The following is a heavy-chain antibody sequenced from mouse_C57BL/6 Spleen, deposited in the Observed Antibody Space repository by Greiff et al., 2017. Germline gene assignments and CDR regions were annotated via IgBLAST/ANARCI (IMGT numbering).Heavy chain of an antibody. V-gene: IGHV1-50*01. CDR3: ARRGMVTTRRFYFDY. CDR1: GYTFTSYW. CDR2: IDPSDSYT. J-gene: IGHJ2*01. Sequence: QVQLQQPGAELVKPGASVKLSCKASGYTFTSYWMQWVKQRPGQGLEWIGEIDPSDSYTNYNQKFKGKATLTVDTSSSTAYMLLSSLTSENSAVYYCARRGMVTTRRFYFDYWGQGTTLTVSS. D-gene: IGHD2-3*01.